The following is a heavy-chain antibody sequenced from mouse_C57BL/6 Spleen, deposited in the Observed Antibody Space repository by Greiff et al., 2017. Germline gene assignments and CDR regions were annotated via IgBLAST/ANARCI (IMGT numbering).Heavy chain of an antibody. V-gene: IGHV5-4*01. D-gene: IGHD2-4*01. CDR3: ARDGEGLRPWFAY. CDR1: GFTFSSYA. Sequence: EVHLVESGGGLVKPGGSLKLSCAASGFTFSSYALSWVRQTPEKRLEWVATISDGGSYTYYPDNVKGRFTISRDNAKNNLYLQMSHLKSEDTAMYYCARDGEGLRPWFAYWGQGTLVTVSA. CDR2: ISDGGSYT. J-gene: IGHJ3*01.